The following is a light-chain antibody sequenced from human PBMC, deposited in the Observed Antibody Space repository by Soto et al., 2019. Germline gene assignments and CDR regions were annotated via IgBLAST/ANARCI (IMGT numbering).Light chain of an antibody. CDR3: SSYTSSSTYV. Sequence: QSALTQPPSVSGSPGQSVTISCTGTSSDVGSYNRVSWYQQPPGTAPKLMISEVSNRPSAVPDRFSGSKSGNTASLTISGLQAEDEADYYCSSYTSSSTYVFGTGTKLTVL. CDR2: EVS. V-gene: IGLV2-18*02. CDR1: SSDVGSYNR. J-gene: IGLJ1*01.